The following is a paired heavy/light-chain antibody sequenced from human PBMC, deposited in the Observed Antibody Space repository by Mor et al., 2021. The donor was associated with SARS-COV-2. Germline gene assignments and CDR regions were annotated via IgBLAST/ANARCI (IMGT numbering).Light chain of an antibody. V-gene: IGLV3-21*02. CDR3: QVWDSSFDHPV. Sequence: SYVLTQPPSVSVAPGQRATITCGADNIGGKNVHWYQQKPGQAPVLVVRDDFDRPSGIPERFSGSNSGNTATLTISGVEAADEADFYCQVWDSSFDHPVFGGGTKLTVL. CDR1: NIGGKN. J-gene: IGLJ3*02. CDR2: DDF.
Heavy chain of an antibody. D-gene: IGHD5-12*01. V-gene: IGHV3-30*02. CDR2: LRSDTDET. CDR3: AKDARNGYRYFDA. J-gene: IGHJ4*02. CDR1: GFFFSRYG. Sequence: QVQLVESGGGVVQPGRSLTLSCAASGFFFSRYGMHWVRQAPGKGLEWVAFLRSDTDETYYADSVKGRFTISRDKSANTVYLQMTGLRVEDTALYYCAKDARNGYRYFDAWGQGTLVTVSS.